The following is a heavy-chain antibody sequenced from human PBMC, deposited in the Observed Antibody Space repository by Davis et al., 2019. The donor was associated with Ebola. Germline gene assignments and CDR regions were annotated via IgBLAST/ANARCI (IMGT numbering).Heavy chain of an antibody. V-gene: IGHV4-39*07. CDR1: GGSISSSSYY. D-gene: IGHD2-2*02. CDR3: ARGRAVVVPAAIYYYYGMDV. J-gene: IGHJ6*02. CDR2: IYYSGST. Sequence: MPSETLSLTCTVSGGSISSSSYYWGWIRQPPGKGLEWIGSIYYSGSTYYNPSLKSRVTISVDTSKNQFSLKLSSVTAADTAVYYCARGRAVVVPAAIYYYYGMDVWGQGTTVTVSS.